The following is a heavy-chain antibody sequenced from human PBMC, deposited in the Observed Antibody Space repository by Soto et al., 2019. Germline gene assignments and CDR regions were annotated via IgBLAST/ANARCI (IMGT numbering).Heavy chain of an antibody. V-gene: IGHV4-39*07. J-gene: IGHJ4*02. CDR2: IYYSGNT. Sequence: SETLSLTCTVSSGSISSSSSYWGWIRQPPGKGLEWIGSIYYSGNTYYNPSLKSRVTISIDSSKTQFSLKLSSVTAADTAVYYCARIAAAGFDYWGQGTLVTVSS. CDR3: ARIAAAGFDY. CDR1: SGSISSSSSY. D-gene: IGHD6-13*01.